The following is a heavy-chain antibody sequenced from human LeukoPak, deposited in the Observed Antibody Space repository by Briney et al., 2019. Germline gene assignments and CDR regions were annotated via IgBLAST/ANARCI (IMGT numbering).Heavy chain of an antibody. V-gene: IGHV1-2*02. CDR2: INPNSGGT. Sequence: ASVKVSCKASGYTFTGYYMHWVRQAPGQGLERMGWINPNSGGTNYAQKFQGRVTMTRDTSISTAYMELSRLRSDDTAVYYCARVGSYYDSSGYYGDYWGQGTLVTVSS. D-gene: IGHD3-22*01. CDR1: GYTFTGYY. J-gene: IGHJ4*02. CDR3: ARVGSYYDSSGYYGDY.